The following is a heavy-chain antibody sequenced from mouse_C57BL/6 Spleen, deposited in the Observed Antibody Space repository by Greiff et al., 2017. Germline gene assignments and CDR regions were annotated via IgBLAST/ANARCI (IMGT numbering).Heavy chain of an antibody. Sequence: VQLQQSGAELVRPGTSVKVSCKASGYAFTNYLIEWVKQRPGQGLEWIGVINPGSGGTNYNEKFKSNATLTADKSSSNSYMQLSSLTSEDSAVYVCASTGYSMDYWGQGTSVTVSS. V-gene: IGHV1-54*01. J-gene: IGHJ4*01. CDR2: INPGSGGT. CDR3: ASTGYSMDY. D-gene: IGHD1-1*01. CDR1: GYAFTNYL.